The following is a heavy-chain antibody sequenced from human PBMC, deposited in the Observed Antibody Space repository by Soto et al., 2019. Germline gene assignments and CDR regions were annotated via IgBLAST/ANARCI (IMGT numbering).Heavy chain of an antibody. V-gene: IGHV1-8*01. J-gene: IGHJ6*03. D-gene: IGHD2-8*01. Sequence: QVQLVQSGAEVKKPGASVQVSCKASGYTFTSYDINWVRQATGQGLEWMGWMNPNSGNTGYAQKFQGRVTMTRNTSISTAYRELSSLRSEDTAVYYCASWGQGYCTNGVCFDYMDVWGKGTTVTVSS. CDR3: ASWGQGYCTNGVCFDYMDV. CDR1: GYTFTSYD. CDR2: MNPNSGNT.